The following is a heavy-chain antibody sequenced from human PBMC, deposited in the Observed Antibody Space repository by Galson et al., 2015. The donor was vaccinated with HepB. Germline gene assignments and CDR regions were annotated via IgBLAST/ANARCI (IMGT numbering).Heavy chain of an antibody. V-gene: IGHV3-73*01. Sequence: SLRLSCAASGFTFSGSAMHWVRQASGKGLEWVGRIRSKANSYATAYAASVKGRFTISRDDSKNTAYLQMNSLKTEDTAVYYCTRSSGSYSPIQHWGQGTLVTVSS. CDR2: IRSKANSYAT. CDR3: TRSSGSYSPIQH. J-gene: IGHJ1*01. D-gene: IGHD1-26*01. CDR1: GFTFSGSA.